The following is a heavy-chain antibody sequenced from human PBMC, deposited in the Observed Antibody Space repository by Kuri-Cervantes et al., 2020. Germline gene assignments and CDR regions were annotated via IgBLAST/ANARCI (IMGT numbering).Heavy chain of an antibody. CDR2: IYHSGST. Sequence: SQTLSLTCAVSGYSVSSGDYWGWIRQPPGKGLEWIGSIYHSGSTYYNPSLKSRVTISVDTSKNQFSLKLSSVTAADTAVYYCARQYYDSSGYPLPYLDYWGQGTLVTVSS. D-gene: IGHD3-22*01. V-gene: IGHV4-38-2*01. CDR1: GYSVSSGDY. CDR3: ARQYYDSSGYPLPYLDY. J-gene: IGHJ4*02.